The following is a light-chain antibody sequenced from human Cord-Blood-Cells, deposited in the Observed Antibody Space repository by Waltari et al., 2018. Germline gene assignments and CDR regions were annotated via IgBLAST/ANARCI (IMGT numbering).Light chain of an antibody. V-gene: IGKV4-1*01. J-gene: IGKJ3*01. CDR1: QSVLYSSNNKNY. Sequence: IRITQPPAPRAQSFAEGGTITCTSRQSVLYSSNNKNYLAWYQQKPGQPPKLLISWASTRESGVPDRFSGSGSGTDFTLTISSLQAEDVAVYYCQQYYSTPRTFGPGTKVDIK. CDR3: QQYYSTPRT. CDR2: WAS.